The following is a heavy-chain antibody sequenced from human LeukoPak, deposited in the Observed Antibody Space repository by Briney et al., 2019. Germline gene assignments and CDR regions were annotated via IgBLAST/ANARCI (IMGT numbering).Heavy chain of an antibody. CDR3: ARDRRRFLEWLLYDY. CDR2: ISSSSSTI. J-gene: IGHJ4*02. D-gene: IGHD3-3*01. CDR1: GFTFSSYS. Sequence: PGGSLRPSCAASGFTFSSYSMSWVRQAPGKGLEWVSYISSSSSTIYYADSVKGRFTISRDNAKNSLYLQMNSLRAEDTAVYYCARDRRRFLEWLLYDYWGQGTLVTVSS. V-gene: IGHV3-48*01.